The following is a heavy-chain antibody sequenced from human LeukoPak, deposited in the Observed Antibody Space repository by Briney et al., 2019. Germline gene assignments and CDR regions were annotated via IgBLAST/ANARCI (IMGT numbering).Heavy chain of an antibody. CDR3: ATVQAGTTADY. CDR2: MNTNSGGT. V-gene: IGHV1-2*02. CDR1: GYTFTADY. J-gene: IGHJ4*02. D-gene: IGHD6-13*01. Sequence: ASVKVSCKASGYTFTADYMHWVRQAPGQGLEWMGWMNTNSGGTTYARELQGRVTMTRYTSISTAYMELSRLRSDDTSVYYCATVQAGTTADYWGQGTLITVSS.